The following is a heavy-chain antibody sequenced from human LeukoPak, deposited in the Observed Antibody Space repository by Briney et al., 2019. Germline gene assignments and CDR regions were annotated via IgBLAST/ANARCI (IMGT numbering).Heavy chain of an antibody. Sequence: GWSLRLSCEASGFIFGSHAMYWVRQAPGKGLEWVAGIFGSGGSPHYADSVKGRFTISRDNSRNTVYLQINSLRAEDTAVYYCGKTTVGYSSGQKPAWPVDYWGQGTLVTVSS. V-gene: IGHV3-23*01. D-gene: IGHD5-18*01. CDR1: GFIFGSHA. CDR2: IFGSGGSP. CDR3: GKTTVGYSSGQKPAWPVDY. J-gene: IGHJ4*02.